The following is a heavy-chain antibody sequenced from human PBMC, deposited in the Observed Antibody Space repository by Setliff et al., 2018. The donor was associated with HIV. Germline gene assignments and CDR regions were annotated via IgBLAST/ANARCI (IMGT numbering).Heavy chain of an antibody. CDR3: VRDLPELTGRSFDP. J-gene: IGHJ5*02. D-gene: IGHD7-27*01. CDR1: GYSISTAYY. V-gene: IGHV4-38-2*02. Sequence: PSETLSLTCAVSGYSISTAYYWGWIRQPPGKGLEWIGSVYHSGTTYYNPSLKSRVTMSVDTSKNQFSLKLNSVTAADTAVYYCVRDLPELTGRSFDPWGQGTLVTVSS. CDR2: VYHSGTT.